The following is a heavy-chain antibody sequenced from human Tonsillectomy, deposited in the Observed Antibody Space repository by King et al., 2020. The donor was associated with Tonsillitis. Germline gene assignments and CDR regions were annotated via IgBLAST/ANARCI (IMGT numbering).Heavy chain of an antibody. V-gene: IGHV3-30*18. D-gene: IGHD4-17*01. Sequence: VQLVESGGGVVQPGRSLRLSCAASGFPFRSYGMHWVRQAPGKGLEWVILISDDGNKKYYADSVMGRFTISSDNAKNTLYLQMNSLTAEDTAVYYCAKSIGYGDYDYAMDVWGQGTTVTVSS. CDR2: ISDDGNKK. J-gene: IGHJ6*02. CDR1: GFPFRSYG. CDR3: AKSIGYGDYDYAMDV.